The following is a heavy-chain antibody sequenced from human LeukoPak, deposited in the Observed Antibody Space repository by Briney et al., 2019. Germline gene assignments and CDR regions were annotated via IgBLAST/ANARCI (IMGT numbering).Heavy chain of an antibody. V-gene: IGHV3-23*01. D-gene: IGHD3-10*01. J-gene: IGHJ4*02. Sequence: GGSLRLSCAASGFTFSSYAMSWVRQAPGKGLEWVSAISGSGGTTYYPDPVKGRFTIARDNTKNTLYLQMNSLRAEDTAVYYCAKIGLNGVAPIFDYWGQGTLVTVSS. CDR2: ISGSGGTT. CDR1: GFTFSSYA. CDR3: AKIGLNGVAPIFDY.